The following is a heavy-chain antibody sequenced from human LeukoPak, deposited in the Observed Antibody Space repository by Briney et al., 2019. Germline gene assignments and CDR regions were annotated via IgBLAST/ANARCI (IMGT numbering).Heavy chain of an antibody. J-gene: IGHJ5*02. CDR1: GCSISSGYY. CDR2: IYHSGST. CDR3: ARVPYYDILTGYLLGIRFDP. Sequence: SETLSLTCTVSGCSISSGYYWGWIRQPPGKGLEWIGSIYHSGSTYYNPSLKSRVTISVDTSKNQFSLKLSSVTAADTAVYYCARVPYYDILTGYLLGIRFDPWGQGTLVTVSS. D-gene: IGHD3-9*01. V-gene: IGHV4-38-2*02.